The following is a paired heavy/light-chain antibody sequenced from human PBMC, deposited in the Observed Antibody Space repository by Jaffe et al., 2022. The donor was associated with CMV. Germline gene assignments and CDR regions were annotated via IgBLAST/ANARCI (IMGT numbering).Heavy chain of an antibody. D-gene: IGHD6-25*01. CDR3: TKGAALDY. J-gene: IGHJ4*02. Sequence: EVHLLESGGGLVQPGESLRLSCAASGFPFSSYDMSWARQPPGKGLEWVSVFLKNGNTYYADSVQGRFTISRDNSKNTLYLHMNSLTTEDTAVYYCTKGAALDYWGQGTLVTVSS. CDR2: FLKNGNT. CDR1: GFPFSSYD. V-gene: IGHV3-23*05.
Light chain of an antibody. V-gene: IGKV2-30*02. CDR3: MQQTHWPYT. CDR2: QIS. CDR1: QSLVHSGGNTY. Sequence: VVMTQSPLSLPVTLGQPASISCRSTQSLVHSGGNTYLHWFQQRPGQSPRRLIYQISNRDSGVPDRFSGSGSGTDFTLKISRVEAEDVGVYYCMQQTHWPYTFGQGTKLEIK. J-gene: IGKJ2*01.